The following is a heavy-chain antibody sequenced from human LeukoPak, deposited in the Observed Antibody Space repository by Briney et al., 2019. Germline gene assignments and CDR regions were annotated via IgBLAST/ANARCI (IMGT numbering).Heavy chain of an antibody. D-gene: IGHD3-16*02. CDR2: INPSGGST. V-gene: IGHV1-46*01. Sequence: ASVKVSCKASGYTFTSYYMHWVRQAPGQGLEWMGIINPSGGSTTYAQKFQGRVTITADESTSTAYMELSSLRSEDTAVYYCARDGVRITFGGVIDRENENYFDYWGQGTLVTVSS. CDR3: ARDGVRITFGGVIDRENENYFDY. CDR1: GYTFTSYY. J-gene: IGHJ4*02.